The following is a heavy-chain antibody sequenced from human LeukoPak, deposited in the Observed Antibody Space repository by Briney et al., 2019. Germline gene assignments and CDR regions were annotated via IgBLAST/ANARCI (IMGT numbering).Heavy chain of an antibody. J-gene: IGHJ5*02. Sequence: GASVKVSCKATGYTFTSYYMHWVRQAPGQGLEWMGRINPNSGGTNYAQKFQGRVTMTRDTSISTAYMELSRLRSDDTAVYYCARVSRGYNWFDPWGQGTLVTVSS. CDR1: GYTFTSYY. CDR2: INPNSGGT. V-gene: IGHV1-2*06. D-gene: IGHD3-10*01. CDR3: ARVSRGYNWFDP.